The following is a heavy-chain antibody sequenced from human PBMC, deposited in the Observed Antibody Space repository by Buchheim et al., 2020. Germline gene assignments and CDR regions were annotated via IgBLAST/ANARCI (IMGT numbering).Heavy chain of an antibody. CDR3: ARGGYCSSTSCLDY. CDR2: IYYSGST. V-gene: IGHV4-61*01. CDR1: GGSVSSGSYY. J-gene: IGHJ4*02. Sequence: QVQLQESGPGLVKPSETLSLTCTVSGGSVSSGSYYWSWIRQPPGKGLEWIGYIYYSGSTNYKPSLKSRVTISVDTSKNQFSLKLSSVTAADTAVYYCARGGYCSSTSCLDYWGQGTL. D-gene: IGHD2-2*01.